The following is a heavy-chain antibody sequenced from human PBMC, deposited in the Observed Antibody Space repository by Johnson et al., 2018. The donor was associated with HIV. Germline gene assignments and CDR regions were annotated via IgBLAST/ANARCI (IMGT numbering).Heavy chain of an antibody. Sequence: VQLVESGGVVVQPGGSLRLSCAASGFTFDDYAMHWVRQAPGKGLEWVSLITWDGGSTYYADSVKGRFTISRDISKNSLYLQMNSLRAEDTALYYCATGELWNGYYLHDAFDIWGQGTMVTVSS. CDR2: ITWDGGST. CDR3: ATGELWNGYYLHDAFDI. J-gene: IGHJ3*02. D-gene: IGHD3-3*01. V-gene: IGHV3-43D*03. CDR1: GFTFDDYA.